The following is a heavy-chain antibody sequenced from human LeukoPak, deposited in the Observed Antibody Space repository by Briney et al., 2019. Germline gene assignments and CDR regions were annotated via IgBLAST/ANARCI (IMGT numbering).Heavy chain of an antibody. J-gene: IGHJ3*02. V-gene: IGHV4-59*08. CDR2: RYYSGYT. Sequence: PSETLSLTCTVSGGSISSYYWGWIRQPPGKGLEWIGYRYYSGYTNYNPSLKSRVTISVDTSKNQFSLKLSSVTAADTAVYYCARQTNSYYYDTTGYYPVGAFDIWGQGTMVTVSS. D-gene: IGHD3-22*01. CDR1: GGSISSYY. CDR3: ARQTNSYYYDTTGYYPVGAFDI.